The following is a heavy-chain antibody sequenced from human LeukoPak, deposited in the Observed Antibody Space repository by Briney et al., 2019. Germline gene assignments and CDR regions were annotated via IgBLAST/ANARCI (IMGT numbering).Heavy chain of an antibody. V-gene: IGHV3-11*03. Sequence: PGGSLRLSCAASGFTFSDYYMSWVRQAPGKGLEWVSYISISGSDTDYADSVKGRFTISRDNAKNSLYMQMSSLRGEDTAVYYCARCGTPNNYYYHGVDVWVQGTTVTVSS. D-gene: IGHD1-26*01. CDR3: ARCGTPNNYYYHGVDV. CDR2: ISISGSDT. J-gene: IGHJ6*02. CDR1: GFTFSDYY.